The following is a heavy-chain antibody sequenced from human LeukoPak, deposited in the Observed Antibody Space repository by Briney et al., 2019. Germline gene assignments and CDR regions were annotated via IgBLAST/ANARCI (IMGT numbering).Heavy chain of an antibody. CDR2: IYYSGST. CDR3: ARHQSHYGDPSFDY. J-gene: IGHJ4*02. Sequence: SETLSLTCTVSGGSISSYYWSWLRQPPGKGLEWIGYIYYSGSTNYSPSLKSRVTISVDTSKNQFSLKLSSVTAADTAVYYCARHQSHYGDPSFDYWGQGTLVTVSS. D-gene: IGHD4-17*01. CDR1: GGSISSYY. V-gene: IGHV4-59*08.